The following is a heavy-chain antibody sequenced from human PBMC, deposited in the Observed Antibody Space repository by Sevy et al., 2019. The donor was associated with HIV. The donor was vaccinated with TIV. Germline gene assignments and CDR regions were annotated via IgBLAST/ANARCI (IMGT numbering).Heavy chain of an antibody. CDR1: GFTFSNAW. J-gene: IGHJ3*02. D-gene: IGHD3-10*01. Sequence: GGSLRLSCAASGFTFSNAWMSWVRQAPGKGLEWVGRIKSKTDGGTTDYAAPVKGRFTISTDDSKNTLYLQMNSLKTEDTAVYYCTTDPSPRSMVRGVIIAGDAFDIWGQGTMVTVSS. CDR3: TTDPSPRSMVRGVIIAGDAFDI. CDR2: IKSKTDGGTT. V-gene: IGHV3-15*01.